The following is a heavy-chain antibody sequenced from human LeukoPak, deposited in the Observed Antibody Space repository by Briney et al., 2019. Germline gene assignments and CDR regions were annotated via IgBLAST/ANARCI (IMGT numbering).Heavy chain of an antibody. CDR2: IYYIGST. V-gene: IGHV4-59*01. CDR1: GGSISSYD. D-gene: IGHD1-26*01. J-gene: IGHJ4*02. CDR3: ARGLGGSGSYGYFDY. Sequence: SETLSRTCTVSGGSISSYDWSWIRQPPGKGREGIGYIYYIGSTNYNPSLKSRVTISVDTSTNQFFLKLSSVTAADTAVYYCARGLGGSGSYGYFDYWGQGTLVTVSS.